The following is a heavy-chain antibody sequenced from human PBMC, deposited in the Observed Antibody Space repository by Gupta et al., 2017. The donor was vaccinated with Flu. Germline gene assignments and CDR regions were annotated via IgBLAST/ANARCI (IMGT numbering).Heavy chain of an antibody. CDR3: ARGRVYQVVPSANHLDS. D-gene: IGHD2-2*01. J-gene: IGHJ4*02. V-gene: IGHV5-51*03. CDR1: GYDFATYW. CDR2: IYPGDSDT. Sequence: DVKLVQSGAEMKKPGDFLKISYQVSGYDFATYWIAWVRQLPGKGREWMGVIYPGDSDTTYSPSCQGQVTISVDKYANVADLQWGSLKASENAMYYCARGRVYQVVPSANHLDSWGQGTLVSVSS.